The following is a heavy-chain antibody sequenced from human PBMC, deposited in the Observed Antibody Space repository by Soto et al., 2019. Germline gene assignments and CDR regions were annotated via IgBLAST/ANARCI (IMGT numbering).Heavy chain of an antibody. Sequence: PSETLSLTCTVSGGSISSSSYYWGWIRQPPGKGLEWIGSIYYSGSTYYNPSLKSRVTISVDTSKNQFSLKLSSVTAADTAVYYCATQPAQRLITFGGVIVTWGQGTLVTVSS. CDR3: ATQPAQRLITFGGVIVT. D-gene: IGHD3-16*02. V-gene: IGHV4-39*01. CDR1: GGSISSSSYY. J-gene: IGHJ4*02. CDR2: IYYSGST.